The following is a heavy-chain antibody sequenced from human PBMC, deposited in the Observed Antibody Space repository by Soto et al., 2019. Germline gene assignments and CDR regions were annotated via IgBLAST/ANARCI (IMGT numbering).Heavy chain of an antibody. CDR1: GDSFPSFW. V-gene: IGHV5-51*01. CDR2: IYPRDSDT. J-gene: IGHJ4*02. Sequence: GESLKISCKVSGDSFPSFWIGWVRQVPGKGLEWMGIIYPRDSDTRYSPSFQGLVTISADKSISTAYLQWSSLRPEDTAIYYCVKQAHGLDGVAFDYWGQGTQVTVSS. D-gene: IGHD2-15*01. CDR3: VKQAHGLDGVAFDY.